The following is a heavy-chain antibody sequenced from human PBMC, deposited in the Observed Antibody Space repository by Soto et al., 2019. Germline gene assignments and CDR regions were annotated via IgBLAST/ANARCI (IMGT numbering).Heavy chain of an antibody. CDR2: IIPIFGIG. D-gene: IGHD3-3*01. CDR3: ARSAITLFGVVSIPPHYYSEMDV. V-gene: IGHV1-69*01. CDR1: GGTFNRYA. Sequence: QVQLVQSGAEVKKPGSSVKVSCKASGGTFNRYAISWVRQAPGQGLEWMGGIIPIFGIGNDAQRFQGRVTINEDESTGTAYMELSSLRSEDTGVYYCARSAITLFGVVSIPPHYYSEMDVWGQGTTVTVSS. J-gene: IGHJ6*02.